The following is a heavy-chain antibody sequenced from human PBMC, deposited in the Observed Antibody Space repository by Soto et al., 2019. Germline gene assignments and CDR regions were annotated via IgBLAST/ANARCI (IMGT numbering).Heavy chain of an antibody. D-gene: IGHD3-9*01. CDR3: VRDLGRYFRSGYMDL. J-gene: IGHJ6*03. Sequence: EVQLVESGGGLVKPGGSLRLSCTASGFAFNTFSMNWVRQAPGKGLEWVSSINEDSTYIYYADSLRGRITISRDNAKDSLFLQMNSLRPDDTAVYYCVRDLGRYFRSGYMDLWGDGARGTVSS. CDR2: INEDSTYI. CDR1: GFAFNTFS. V-gene: IGHV3-21*02.